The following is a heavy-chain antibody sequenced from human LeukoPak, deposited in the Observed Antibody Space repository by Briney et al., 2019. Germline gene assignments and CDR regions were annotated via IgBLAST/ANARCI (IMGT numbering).Heavy chain of an antibody. CDR1: GGAITNDNFY. V-gene: IGHV4-39*01. CDR3: ARLFDS. Sequence: PSETLSLTCTVSGGAITNDNFYWGWVRQPPGKGLEWVVSINYSGTIYYNPSLRSRLSISVDTSRTQFFLTLNSVTAADTAVYYCARLFDSWGRGILVTVSS. CDR2: INYSGTI. J-gene: IGHJ4*02.